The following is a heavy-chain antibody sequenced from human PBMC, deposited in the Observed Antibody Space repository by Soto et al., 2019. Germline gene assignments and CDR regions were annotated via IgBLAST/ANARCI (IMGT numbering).Heavy chain of an antibody. D-gene: IGHD3-10*01. Sequence: GGSLRLSCVASGFTFSRYNMHWVRQAPGKGLEWVAYVTTSGDTMFYADSVEGRFAISRDVAKNSVHLQMNSLGDEDTAVYYCVREEASGSSGLTYHYYYDGMDVWGQGTTVTVSS. CDR2: VTTSGDTM. CDR1: GFTFSRYN. CDR3: VREEASGSSGLTYHYYYDGMDV. J-gene: IGHJ6*02. V-gene: IGHV3-48*02.